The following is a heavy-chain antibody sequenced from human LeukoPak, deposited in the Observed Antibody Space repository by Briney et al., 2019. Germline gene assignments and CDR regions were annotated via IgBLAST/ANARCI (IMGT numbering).Heavy chain of an antibody. V-gene: IGHV4-59*08. CDR3: ARATGRRALRFLEWLLPFDY. CDR2: IYYSVIS. CDR1: GDSINTYY. Sequence: SETLSLTCTVSGDSINTYYWSWIRQPPGKGLEWIGYIYYSVISDYNPSLKSRVTMSVDMSTRQISLKLSSVTAADTAVYYCARATGRRALRFLEWLLPFDYWGRGTLVTVSS. J-gene: IGHJ4*02. D-gene: IGHD3-3*01.